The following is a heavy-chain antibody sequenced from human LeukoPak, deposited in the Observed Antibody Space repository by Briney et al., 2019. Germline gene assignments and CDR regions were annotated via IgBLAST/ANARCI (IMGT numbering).Heavy chain of an antibody. Sequence: SETLSLTCTVSGGSISSGGYYWSWIRQHPGKGLEWIGYIYYSGSTYYNPSLKSRVTISVDTSKNQFSLKLSSVTAADTAVYYCARGALPSHFDYLGQGILVTVS. D-gene: IGHD2-15*01. J-gene: IGHJ4*02. CDR3: ARGALPSHFDY. CDR1: GGSISSGGYY. V-gene: IGHV4-31*03. CDR2: IYYSGST.